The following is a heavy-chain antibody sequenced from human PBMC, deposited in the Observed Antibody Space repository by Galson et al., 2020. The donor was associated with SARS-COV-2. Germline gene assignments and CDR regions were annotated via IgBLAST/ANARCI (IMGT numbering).Heavy chain of an antibody. CDR1: GGTFSSYA. Sequence: ASVKVSCKASGGTFSSYAISWVRQAPGQGLEWMGGIIPIFGTANYAQKFQGRVTITTDESTSTAYMELSSLRSEDTAVYYCASVDDSSGYFSPGSYWGQGTLVTVSS. CDR3: ASVDDSSGYFSPGSY. D-gene: IGHD3-22*01. V-gene: IGHV1-69*05. J-gene: IGHJ4*02. CDR2: IIPIFGTA.